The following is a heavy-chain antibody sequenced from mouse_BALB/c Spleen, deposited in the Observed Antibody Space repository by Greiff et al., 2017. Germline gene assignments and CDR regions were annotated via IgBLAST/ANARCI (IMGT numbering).Heavy chain of an antibody. CDR3: ARQGSVFDY. CDR1: GFTFSSYG. V-gene: IGHV5-6*01. Sequence: DVQLVESGGDLVKPGGSLKLSCAASGFTFSSYGMSWVRQTPDKRLEWVATISSGGSYTYYPDSVKGRFTISRDNAKNTLYLQMSSLKSEDTAMYYCARQGSVFDYWGQGTTLTVSS. D-gene: IGHD3-1*01. J-gene: IGHJ2*01. CDR2: ISSGGSYT.